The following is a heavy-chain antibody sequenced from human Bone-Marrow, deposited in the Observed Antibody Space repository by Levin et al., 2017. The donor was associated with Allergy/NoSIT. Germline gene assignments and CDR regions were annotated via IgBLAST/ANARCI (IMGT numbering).Heavy chain of an antibody. CDR2: IWYDGSNK. V-gene: IGHV3-33*01. J-gene: IGHJ6*02. Sequence: GGSLRLSCAASGFTFSSYGMHWVRQAPGKGLEWVAVIWYDGSNKYYADSVKGRFTISRDNSKNTLYLQMNSLRAEDTAVYYCARGDYYDSSGYYLSGVYYYYGMDGWGQGTTVTVSS. CDR3: ARGDYYDSSGYYLSGVYYYYGMDG. CDR1: GFTFSSYG. D-gene: IGHD3-22*01.